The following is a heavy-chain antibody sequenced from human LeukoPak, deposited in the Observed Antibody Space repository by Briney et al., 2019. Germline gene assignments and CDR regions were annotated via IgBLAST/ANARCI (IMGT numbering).Heavy chain of an antibody. CDR2: ISAYNGNT. Sequence: GASVKVSCKASGYTFTSYGISWVRQAPGQGLEWMGWISAYNGNTNYAQKLQGRVTMTTDTSTSTAYMELRSLRSDDAAVYYCARGYYDSSGSHFSVFDYWGQGTLVTVSS. D-gene: IGHD3-22*01. J-gene: IGHJ4*02. V-gene: IGHV1-18*01. CDR3: ARGYYDSSGSHFSVFDY. CDR1: GYTFTSYG.